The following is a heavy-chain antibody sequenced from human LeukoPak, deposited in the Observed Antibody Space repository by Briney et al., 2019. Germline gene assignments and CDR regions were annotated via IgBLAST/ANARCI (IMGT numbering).Heavy chain of an antibody. CDR1: GGSISSYF. Sequence: PSETLSLTCTVSGGSISSYFWSWIRQPPGKGLEWIGYVYYSGSTYYNPSLKSRVTISVDTSKNQFSLKLSSVTAADTAVYYCARQVRGYFDYWGQGTLVTVSS. J-gene: IGHJ4*02. CDR2: VYYSGST. V-gene: IGHV4-59*04. CDR3: ARQVRGYFDY. D-gene: IGHD3-10*01.